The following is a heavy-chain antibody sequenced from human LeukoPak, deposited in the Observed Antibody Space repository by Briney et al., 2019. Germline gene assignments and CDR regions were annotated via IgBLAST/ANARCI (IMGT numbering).Heavy chain of an antibody. D-gene: IGHD6-13*01. CDR1: GGTFSSYA. CDR3: ARGGGMRSWYDFDY. Sequence: GASVKVFCKASGGTFSSYAISWVRQDPGQGLEWMGGIIPIFGTANYAQKFQGRVTITADESTSTAYMELSSLRSEDTAVYYCARGGGMRSWYDFDYWGQGILVTVSS. V-gene: IGHV1-69*13. J-gene: IGHJ4*02. CDR2: IIPIFGTA.